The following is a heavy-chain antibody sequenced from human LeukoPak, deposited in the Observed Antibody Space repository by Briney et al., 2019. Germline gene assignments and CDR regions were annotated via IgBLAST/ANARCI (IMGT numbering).Heavy chain of an antibody. V-gene: IGHV3-30*18. Sequence: GGSLRLFCAAPGFTFSSYGMHWVRQAPGKGLEWVAVISYDGSNKYYADSVKGRFTISRDNSKNALYLQMNSLRGEDMAVYYCVKRWTGTTIGQQDYWGQGTLVTVSS. D-gene: IGHD1-1*01. J-gene: IGHJ4*02. CDR3: VKRWTGTTIGQQDY. CDR2: ISYDGSNK. CDR1: GFTFSSYG.